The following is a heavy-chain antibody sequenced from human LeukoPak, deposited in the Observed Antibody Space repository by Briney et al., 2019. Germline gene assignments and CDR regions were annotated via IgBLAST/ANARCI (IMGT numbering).Heavy chain of an antibody. Sequence: ASVKVSCKASGYTFTNYYMHWVRQAPGQGLEWMGIINPSGGSTSYAQKFQGRVTMTRDMSTSTVYMELSSLSSEATALYFFSRAFRGSGIPESDNWGQGTLVTVSS. V-gene: IGHV1-46*01. D-gene: IGHD2-15*01. J-gene: IGHJ4*02. CDR3: SRAFRGSGIPESDN. CDR2: INPSGGST. CDR1: GYTFTNYY.